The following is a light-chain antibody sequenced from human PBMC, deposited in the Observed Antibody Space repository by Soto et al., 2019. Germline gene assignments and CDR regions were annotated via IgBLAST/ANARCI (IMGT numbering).Light chain of an antibody. CDR2: EVN. Sequence: QSALTQPASVSGSPGQSITISCTGTSSDVGCYNFVSWYQQHPGKAPRLMIFEVNNRPSGVSDRFSGSKSGNTASLTISGLQAEDEADYYCSSYTFSSTLVVFGGGTTVTVL. CDR1: SSDVGCYNF. J-gene: IGLJ3*02. V-gene: IGLV2-14*01. CDR3: SSYTFSSTLVV.